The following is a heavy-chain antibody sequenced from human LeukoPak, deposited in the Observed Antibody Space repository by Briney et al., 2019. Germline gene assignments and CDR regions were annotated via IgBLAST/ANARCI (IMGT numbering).Heavy chain of an antibody. CDR2: IYYSGST. D-gene: IGHD1-14*01. J-gene: IGHJ5*02. CDR3: AREGNQPLSFDP. V-gene: IGHV4-59*12. Sequence: PSETLSLTCTVSGGSISSYYWSWIRQPPGKGLEWIGYIYYSGSTYYNPSLKSRVTVSVDRSKNQFSLKLSSVTAADTAVYYCAREGNQPLSFDPWGQGTLVTVSS. CDR1: GGSISSYY.